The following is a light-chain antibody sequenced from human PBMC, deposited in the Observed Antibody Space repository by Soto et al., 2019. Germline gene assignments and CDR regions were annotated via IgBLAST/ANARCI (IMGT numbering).Light chain of an antibody. CDR2: DAS. J-gene: IGKJ4*01. Sequence: EFVWTQSPGTLSLSPGERATLSCRASQTVRNNYLAWYQQKPGQAPRLLIYDASSRATGIPDRFSGGGSGTDFTLTISRLEPEDFAVYYCRQYGRSPGFAFGGGTKVDI. V-gene: IGKV3-20*01. CDR1: QTVRNNY. CDR3: RQYGRSPGFA.